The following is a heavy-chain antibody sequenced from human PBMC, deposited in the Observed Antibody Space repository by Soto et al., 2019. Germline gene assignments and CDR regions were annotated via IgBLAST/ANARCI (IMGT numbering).Heavy chain of an antibody. CDR2: ISARGRT. CDR3: AIGMGRYFDL. Sequence: QVQLQESGPGLVKPSETLSLTCTVSGDSISNFYWSWIRQPTGKGLESLGRISARGRTNYNPSLQSRVAMSLDPSKNQFSLSLPSPSAADTAVHFWAIGMGRYFDLWGRGTLVTVFS. CDR1: GDSISNFY. D-gene: IGHD2-8*01. J-gene: IGHJ2*01. V-gene: IGHV4-4*07.